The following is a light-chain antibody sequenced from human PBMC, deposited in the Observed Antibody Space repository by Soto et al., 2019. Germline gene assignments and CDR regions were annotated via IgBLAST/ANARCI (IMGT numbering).Light chain of an antibody. CDR2: GAS. J-gene: IGKJ4*01. Sequence: EIVLTQSPGTLSLSPGERATLSCRASQSVSSSYLAWFQQKPGQAPRLLIYGASTMATGFPARFSGSGSGTEFTLTIRSLQSEDFAVYYCKQYNNWPLTFGGGTKVDIK. CDR3: KQYNNWPLT. V-gene: IGKV3-15*01. CDR1: QSVSSSY.